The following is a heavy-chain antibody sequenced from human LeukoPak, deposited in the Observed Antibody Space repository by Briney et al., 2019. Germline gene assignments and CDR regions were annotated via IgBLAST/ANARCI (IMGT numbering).Heavy chain of an antibody. J-gene: IGHJ4*02. D-gene: IGHD4-11*01. CDR1: GGSISSYY. CDR2: IYYSGST. Sequence: SETLSLTCTVSGGSISSYYWSWIRQPPGKGLEWIGYIYYSGSTNYNPSLKSRVTISVDTSKNQFSLKLSSVTAADTAVYYCAGTTPRYFDYWGQGTLVTVSS. V-gene: IGHV4-59*01. CDR3: AGTTPRYFDY.